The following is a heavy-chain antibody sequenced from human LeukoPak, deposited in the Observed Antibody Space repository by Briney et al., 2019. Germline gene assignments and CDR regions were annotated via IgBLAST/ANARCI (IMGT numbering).Heavy chain of an antibody. CDR2: IDPSDSYT. Sequence: GGSLEISCKGLGYSFTSYWISWVRQMPGKGLEWMGRIDPSDSYTTYSPSFQGHVTISADKSISTAYLQWSRLKDSDTAKYYCARLGQYDILTGYSNYGMDVRGQGTTVTVSS. V-gene: IGHV5-10-1*01. CDR1: GYSFTSYW. D-gene: IGHD3-9*01. CDR3: ARLGQYDILTGYSNYGMDV. J-gene: IGHJ6*02.